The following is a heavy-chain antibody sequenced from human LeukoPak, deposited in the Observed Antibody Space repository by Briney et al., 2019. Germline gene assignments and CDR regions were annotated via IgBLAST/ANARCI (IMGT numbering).Heavy chain of an antibody. CDR2: IYPGDSDT. J-gene: IGHJ4*02. CDR1: GYSFTTYW. D-gene: IGHD5-12*01. Sequence: GESLKISCKGSGYSFTTYWIGWVRQMPGKGLEWMGIIYPGDSDTKYSPSFQGHVTISADKSISTAYLLWSSLKASDTAMYYCARQYSGYDYYFDYWGQGTLVTVSS. CDR3: ARQYSGYDYYFDY. V-gene: IGHV5-51*01.